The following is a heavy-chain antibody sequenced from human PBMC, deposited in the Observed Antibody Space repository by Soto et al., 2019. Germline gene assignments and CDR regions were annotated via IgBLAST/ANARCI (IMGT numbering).Heavy chain of an antibody. Sequence: QGQLLQSGGGVVPPGRSLTLSCEASGFTFINHGAHWVRQAAGKALEWVAVIWHDGSEEYYANSVKGRFTVSSDNVKNTLSLLMNSLRAEDTAVSYAARDGGHCTRPMCYSGVASWGQGSLVTV. V-gene: IGHV3-33*01. CDR3: ARDGGHCTRPMCYSGVAS. D-gene: IGHD2-8*01. CDR1: GFTFINHG. J-gene: IGHJ5*02. CDR2: IWHDGSEE.